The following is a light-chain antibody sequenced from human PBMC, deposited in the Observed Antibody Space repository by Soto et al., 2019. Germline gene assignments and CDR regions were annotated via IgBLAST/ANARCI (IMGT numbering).Light chain of an antibody. J-gene: IGLJ3*02. CDR2: RVT. Sequence: QSALTQPRSVSGSPGQSVTISCTGTSSDVGDYNYVSWYQQHPGKVPKLIIYRVTGRPSGIPDRFSGSKSGNTASLTISGLQAEDEADYYCCSYAGTYSPWVFGGVTKVTVL. CDR3: CSYAGTYSPWV. CDR1: SSDVGDYNY. V-gene: IGLV2-11*01.